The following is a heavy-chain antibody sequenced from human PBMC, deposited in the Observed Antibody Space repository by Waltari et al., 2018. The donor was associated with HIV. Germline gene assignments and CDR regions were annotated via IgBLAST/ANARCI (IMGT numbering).Heavy chain of an antibody. Sequence: EVQLVESGGGLVQPGGSLRLSCAASGFTFRSNWMSWVRQAPGKGLDCVSNIKQDGRCKSYVDSVKVRFTISRDNAKNSLYLQINSLRAEDTAVYYCARLRGGYDFDYWGQGTLVTVSS. CDR3: ARLRGGYDFDY. J-gene: IGHJ4*02. CDR1: GFTFRSNW. D-gene: IGHD5-12*01. CDR2: IKQDGRCK. V-gene: IGHV3-7*01.